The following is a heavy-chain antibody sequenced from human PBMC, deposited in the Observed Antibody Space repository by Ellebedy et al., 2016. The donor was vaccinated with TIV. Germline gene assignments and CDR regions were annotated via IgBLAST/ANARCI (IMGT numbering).Heavy chain of an antibody. CDR2: IYSGGST. J-gene: IGHJ5*02. CDR1: GFTFNTYS. CDR3: SKHLVRGIKGIDA. V-gene: IGHV3-66*04. Sequence: GESLKISXAASGFTFNTYSMNWVRQAPGKGLEWVSIIYSGGSTYYADSVKGRFTVSRDNSKNTLYLEMNSLRVDDTAVYFCSKHLVRGIKGIDAWGQGTLVTVSS. D-gene: IGHD3-10*01.